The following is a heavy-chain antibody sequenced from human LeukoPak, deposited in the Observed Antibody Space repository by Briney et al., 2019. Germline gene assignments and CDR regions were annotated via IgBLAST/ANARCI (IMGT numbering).Heavy chain of an antibody. CDR3: AMSSDWAFDH. J-gene: IGHJ4*02. CDR1: GFTFRNSW. V-gene: IGHV3-7*01. D-gene: IGHD6-19*01. CDR2: IRPDGGQE. Sequence: GGSLRLSCAASGFTFRNSWMTWVRQAPGKGLEWVANIRPDGGQEQYADSLEGRVTISRDNVRNSLFLQLNSLRTEDTAVYFCAMSSDWAFDHWGQGTLVTVSS.